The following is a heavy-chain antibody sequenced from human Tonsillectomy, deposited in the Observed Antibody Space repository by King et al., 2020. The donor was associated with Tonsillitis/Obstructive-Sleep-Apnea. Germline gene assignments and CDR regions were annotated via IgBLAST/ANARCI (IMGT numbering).Heavy chain of an antibody. V-gene: IGHV3-13*04. CDR2: IGTGVAT. J-gene: IGHJ5*02. Sequence: VQLVESGGGLVQPGGSLRLSCAASGFAFNDFDMHWVRQAAGKGLEWVSNIGTGVATYYPDSVKGRFTISRENAKNSLYLQMNSLRAGDTAVYYCARAQFVAGKNWFDTWGQGTPVTVSS. CDR1: GFAFNDFD. D-gene: IGHD3-10*01. CDR3: ARAQFVAGKNWFDT.